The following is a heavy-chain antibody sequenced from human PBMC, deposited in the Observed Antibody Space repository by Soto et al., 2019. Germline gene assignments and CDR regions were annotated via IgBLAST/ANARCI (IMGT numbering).Heavy chain of an antibody. Sequence: SETLSLTCTVSGGSISRYYWSWIRQPPGKGLEWIGYIYYSGRTNYNPSLKSRVTISVDTPKNQFSLKLSSVTAADTAVYYCAGGYCSSTTCYIWDNWFDPWGQGTLVTVSS. CDR1: GGSISRYY. V-gene: IGHV4-59*01. CDR3: AGGYCSSTTCYIWDNWFDP. J-gene: IGHJ5*02. D-gene: IGHD2-2*01. CDR2: IYYSGRT.